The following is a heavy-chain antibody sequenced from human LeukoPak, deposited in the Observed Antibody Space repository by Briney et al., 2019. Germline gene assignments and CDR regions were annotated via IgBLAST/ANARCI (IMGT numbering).Heavy chain of an antibody. D-gene: IGHD2-2*01. J-gene: IGHJ4*02. CDR3: ARDPLVPGVYFDY. CDR2: IYSGGST. V-gene: IGHV3-53*01. CDR1: GFTVSSYY. Sequence: PGGSLRLSCAASGFTVSSYYMRWVRQAPGKGLEWVSTIYSGGSTFYADSVKGRFTISRDKSKNTLYLQMNSLRAEDTAVYYCARDPLVPGVYFDYWGQGTLVTVSS.